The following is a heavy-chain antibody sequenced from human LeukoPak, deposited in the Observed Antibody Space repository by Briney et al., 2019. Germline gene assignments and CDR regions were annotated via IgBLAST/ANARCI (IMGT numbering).Heavy chain of an antibody. CDR1: GYSFTSYW. CDR2: IFPADSDT. Sequence: GESLKISCKGSGYSFTSYWIGWVRQMPGKGLEWMGVIFPADSDTSYSPSIQGQVTISADRSISTAYLQWSSLKASDTAIYYCARGLASDYWGQGTLVTVSS. CDR3: ARGLASDY. V-gene: IGHV5-51*01. J-gene: IGHJ4*02.